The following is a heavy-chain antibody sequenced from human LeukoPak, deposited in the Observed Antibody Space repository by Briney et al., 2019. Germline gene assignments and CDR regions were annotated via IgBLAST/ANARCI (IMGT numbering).Heavy chain of an antibody. Sequence: SETLSLTCTVSGGSIRNYYWSWIRQPPGKGLEWIGYIYYSGNTNQNPSLKSRVTISVDTSKNQFSLKLSSVTAADTTVYYCVRHARDGYNYVEYWGQGALVTVSS. CDR3: VRHARDGYNYVEY. D-gene: IGHD5-24*01. J-gene: IGHJ4*02. V-gene: IGHV4-59*08. CDR2: IYYSGNT. CDR1: GGSIRNYY.